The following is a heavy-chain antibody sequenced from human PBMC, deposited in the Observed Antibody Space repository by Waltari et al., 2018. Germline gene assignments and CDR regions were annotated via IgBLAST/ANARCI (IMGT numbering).Heavy chain of an antibody. D-gene: IGHD3-3*01. CDR1: GGSFSGSY. CDR2: INHSGST. Sequence: QVQLQQWGAGLLKPSETLSLTCAVYGGSFSGSYWSWIRQPPGKGLEWIGEINHSGSTNYNPSLKSRVTISVDTSKNQFSLKRSSVTAADTALYYCARRIRITMFGNYYGMDVWGQGTTVTVSS. V-gene: IGHV4-34*01. J-gene: IGHJ6*02. CDR3: ARRIRITMFGNYYGMDV.